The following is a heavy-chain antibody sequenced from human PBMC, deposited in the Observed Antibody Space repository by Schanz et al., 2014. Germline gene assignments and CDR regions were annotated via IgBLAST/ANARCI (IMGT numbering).Heavy chain of an antibody. J-gene: IGHJ6*02. CDR1: GFTFSKYC. Sequence: EVQLVESGGGLVQPGGSLRLSCGGSGFTFSKYCMSWVRQAPGKGLEWVSSISHSGGSKYYADSVKGRFTISRDNSENTLYLQMNSLSADDTAVFYCAKGMGYCSGGTCYDYYYYGLDVWGQGTTVTVSS. V-gene: IGHV3-23*04. CDR3: AKGMGYCSGGTCYDYYYYGLDV. D-gene: IGHD2-15*01. CDR2: ISHSGGSK.